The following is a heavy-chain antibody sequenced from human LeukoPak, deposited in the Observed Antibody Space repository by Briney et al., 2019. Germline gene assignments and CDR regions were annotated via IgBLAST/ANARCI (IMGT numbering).Heavy chain of an antibody. CDR3: ARHWWHGLDI. Sequence: GGSLRLSCAASGFTFTNYWMTWVRQAPGKGLEWVANINQDGSGESYVDSVKGRFTISRDNAKNSVSLQMHGLRVEDTAVYYCARHWWHGLDIWGHGTLVTVSS. CDR1: GFTFTNYW. CDR2: INQDGSGE. V-gene: IGHV3-7*01. J-gene: IGHJ3*02. D-gene: IGHD2-8*02.